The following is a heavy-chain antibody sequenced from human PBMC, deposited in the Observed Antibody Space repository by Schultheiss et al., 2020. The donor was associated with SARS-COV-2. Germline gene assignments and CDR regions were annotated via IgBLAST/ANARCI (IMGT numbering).Heavy chain of an antibody. Sequence: SETLSLTCAVYGGSFSGYYWSWIRQPPGKGLEWIGEINHSGSTNYNPSLKSRVTISVDTSKNQFSLKLSSVTAADTAVYYCARHDATIGTDYYYGMDVWGQGTTVTVSS. D-gene: IGHD5-12*01. V-gene: IGHV4-34*01. CDR2: INHSGST. J-gene: IGHJ6*02. CDR3: ARHDATIGTDYYYGMDV. CDR1: GGSFSGYY.